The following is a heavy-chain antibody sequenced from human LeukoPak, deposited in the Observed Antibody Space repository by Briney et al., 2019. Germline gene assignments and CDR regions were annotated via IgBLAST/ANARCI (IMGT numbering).Heavy chain of an antibody. J-gene: IGHJ4*02. D-gene: IGHD3-10*01. V-gene: IGHV3-30*18. Sequence: TGGSLRLSCAASGFTFSSYGMHWVRQAPGKGLEWVAVISYDGSNKYYADSVKGRFTISRDNSKNTLYLQMNSLRAEDTAVYYCAKELLWFGELLYRGTLDYWGQGTLVTVSS. CDR3: AKELLWFGELLYRGTLDY. CDR2: ISYDGSNK. CDR1: GFTFSSYG.